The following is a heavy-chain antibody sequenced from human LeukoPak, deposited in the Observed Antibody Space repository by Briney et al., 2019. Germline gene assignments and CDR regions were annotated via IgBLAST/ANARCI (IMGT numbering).Heavy chain of an antibody. D-gene: IGHD1-26*01. CDR2: MSPNSGNT. Sequence: GASVKVSCKASGYTFTNYDINWVRQATGQGLEWMGWMSPNSGNTGYAQEFQGRITMTRDTPISTAYMELSGLTSEDTAIYYCAKSKVGATTLPIDFWGPGTLVTVSS. CDR1: GYTFTNYD. CDR3: AKSKVGATTLPIDF. V-gene: IGHV1-8*01. J-gene: IGHJ4*02.